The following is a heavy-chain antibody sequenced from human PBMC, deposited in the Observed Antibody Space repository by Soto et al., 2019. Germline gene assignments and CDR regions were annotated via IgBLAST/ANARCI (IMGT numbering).Heavy chain of an antibody. CDR1: GFSVSNANVG. Sequence: QVTLKESGPVLVKPTETLTLTCTVSGFSVSNANVGVTWIRQPPGKALEWLAHIFSDDEKSSNPSLKRKVTISKDTSESQVVLTMTSMDPVDTATYYCARIYRPELGVYYFDFWGQGALVTVSS. CDR2: IFSDDEK. V-gene: IGHV2-26*01. J-gene: IGHJ4*02. CDR3: ARIYRPELGVYYFDF. D-gene: IGHD3-10*01.